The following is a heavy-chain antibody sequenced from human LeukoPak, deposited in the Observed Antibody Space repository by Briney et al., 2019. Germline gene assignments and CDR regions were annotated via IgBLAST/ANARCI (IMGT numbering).Heavy chain of an antibody. CDR2: IYTSGST. D-gene: IGHD6-13*01. V-gene: IGHV4-4*07. J-gene: IGHJ6*02. CDR3: ARDCAAGYYYYGMDV. CDR1: GGSISSYY. Sequence: PSETLPLTCTVSGGSISSYYWSWIRQPAGKGLEWIGRIYTSGSTNYNPSLKSRVTMSVDTSKNQFSLKLSSVTAADTAVYYCARDCAAGYYYYGMDVWGQGTTVTVSS.